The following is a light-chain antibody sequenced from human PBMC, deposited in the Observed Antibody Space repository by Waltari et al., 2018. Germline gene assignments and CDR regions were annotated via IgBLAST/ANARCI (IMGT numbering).Light chain of an antibody. CDR1: TLGEKH. J-gene: IGLJ3*02. V-gene: IGLV3-1*01. CDR3: QAWDDNTVL. Sequence: SYELTQPPSVSVSPGQPATITCPGDTLGEKHACWYQQKSGQSPVLVISQAGERPSGIPERFSTSNSGNTASLTISGTQAMDESDYYCQAWDDNTVLFGGGTKLTVL. CDR2: QAG.